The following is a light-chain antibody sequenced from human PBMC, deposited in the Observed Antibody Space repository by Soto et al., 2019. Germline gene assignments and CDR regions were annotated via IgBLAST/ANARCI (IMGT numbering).Light chain of an antibody. CDR1: QSISSW. Sequence: DIQMTQSPSTLSASVGDRVTITCLASQSISSWLAWYQQRPGKTPRLLIYDASTLESGVPSRFSGSGSGTELTLTISSLQPDDFATYYCQQYSSYSRGTFGPGTKVDIK. J-gene: IGKJ3*01. V-gene: IGKV1-5*01. CDR2: DAS. CDR3: QQYSSYSRGT.